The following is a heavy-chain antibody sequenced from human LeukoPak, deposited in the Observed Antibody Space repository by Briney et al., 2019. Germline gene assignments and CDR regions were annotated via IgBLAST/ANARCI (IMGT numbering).Heavy chain of an antibody. D-gene: IGHD1-26*01. CDR2: ISYDGSNK. CDR3: ARGSGSYGGFDY. CDR1: GFTFSSYA. J-gene: IGHJ4*02. Sequence: GGSLRLSCAASGFTFSSYAMHWVRQAPGKGLEWVAVISYDGSNKYYADSVKGRFTISRDNSKNTLYLQMNSLRAEDTAVYYCARGSGSYGGFDYWGQGTLVTVSS. V-gene: IGHV3-30-3*01.